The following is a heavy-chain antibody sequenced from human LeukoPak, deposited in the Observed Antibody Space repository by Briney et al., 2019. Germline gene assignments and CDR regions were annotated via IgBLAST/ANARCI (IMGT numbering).Heavy chain of an antibody. D-gene: IGHD2-2*02. J-gene: IGHJ6*02. CDR3: AGDIVVVPAAIQVWPPYYYYGMDV. Sequence: GGSLRLSCAASGFTFSSYSMNWVRQAPGKGLEWVSSISSSSSYIYYADSVKGRFTISRDNAKNSLYLQMNSLRAEDTAVYYCAGDIVVVPAAIQVWPPYYYYGMDVWGQGTTVTVSS. V-gene: IGHV3-21*01. CDR2: ISSSSSYI. CDR1: GFTFSSYS.